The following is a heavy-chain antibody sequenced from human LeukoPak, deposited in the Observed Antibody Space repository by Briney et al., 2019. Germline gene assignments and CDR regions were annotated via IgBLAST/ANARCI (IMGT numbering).Heavy chain of an antibody. Sequence: SETLSLTCTVSGGSISSYYWSWIRQPPGKGLEWIGYIYYSGSTNYNPSLKSRVTISVDTSKNQFSLKLSSVTAADTAVYYCARGGGIEYFDYWGQGTLVTVPS. D-gene: IGHD3-16*01. CDR2: IYYSGST. J-gene: IGHJ4*02. CDR1: GGSISSYY. CDR3: ARGGGIEYFDY. V-gene: IGHV4-59*01.